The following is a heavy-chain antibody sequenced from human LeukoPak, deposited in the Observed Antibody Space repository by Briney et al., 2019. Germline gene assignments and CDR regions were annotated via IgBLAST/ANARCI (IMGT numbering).Heavy chain of an antibody. D-gene: IGHD6-19*01. CDR3: ARDRVFGSGLPAYYYGMDV. V-gene: IGHV1-3*01. J-gene: IGHJ6*02. Sequence: ASVKVSCKASGYTFSSYAMHWVRQAPGQRLEWMGWINAGNGNTKYSQKFQGRVTITRDTSASTAYMELSSLRSEDTAVYYCARDRVFGSGLPAYYYGMDVWGQGTTVTVS. CDR1: GYTFSSYA. CDR2: INAGNGNT.